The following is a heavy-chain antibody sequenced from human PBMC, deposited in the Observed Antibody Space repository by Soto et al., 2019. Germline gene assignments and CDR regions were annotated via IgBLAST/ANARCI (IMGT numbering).Heavy chain of an antibody. CDR3: TKNQGVELVPLATVDWFDP. D-gene: IGHD1-26*01. Sequence: GGSLRLSCAASGFTVNSHAMSWVRQAPGKGLEWVASISGSGDGTYYGDSVKGRFTISRDSSSSTLYLQMNNLRGEDTAVYFCTKNQGVELVPLATVDWFDPWGQGSVVTVSS. J-gene: IGHJ5*02. CDR1: GFTVNSHA. V-gene: IGHV3-23*01. CDR2: ISGSGDGT.